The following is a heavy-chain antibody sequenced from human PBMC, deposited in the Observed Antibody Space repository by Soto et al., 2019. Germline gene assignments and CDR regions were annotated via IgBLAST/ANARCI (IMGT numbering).Heavy chain of an antibody. J-gene: IGHJ5*02. V-gene: IGHV4-34*01. CDR2: INHSGST. CDR3: ARGDTIFGVVTTPYWFDP. Sequence: SETLSLTCAVYGGSFSGYYWSWIRQPPGKGLEWIGEINHSGSTNYNPSLKSRVTISVDTSKNQFSLKLSSVTAADTAVYYCARGDTIFGVVTTPYWFDPWGQGTLVTVSS. CDR1: GGSFSGYY. D-gene: IGHD3-3*01.